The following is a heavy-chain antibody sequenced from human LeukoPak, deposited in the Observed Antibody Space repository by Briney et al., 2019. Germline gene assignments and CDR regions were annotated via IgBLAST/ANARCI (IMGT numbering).Heavy chain of an antibody. CDR1: GASISGYS. CDR2: IYTSGGT. D-gene: IGHD5-18*01. Sequence: PSETLSLSCTVSGASISGYSWNWIRQPAGKGLEWIGRIYTSGGTKYDTSLKSRVTMSVDTSKNQFSLKLSSVTAADTAVYYCARHGYSYGNSFDYWGQGTLVTVSS. V-gene: IGHV4-4*07. J-gene: IGHJ4*02. CDR3: ARHGYSYGNSFDY.